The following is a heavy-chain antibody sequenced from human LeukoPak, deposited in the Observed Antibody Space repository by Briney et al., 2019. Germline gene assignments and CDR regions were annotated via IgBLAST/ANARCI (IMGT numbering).Heavy chain of an antibody. CDR2: INHSGST. CDR1: GGSFSGYY. J-gene: IGHJ4*02. CDR3: ARYGTTWYLDY. Sequence: SETLSLTCAVYGGSFSGYYWSWIRQPPGKGLEWIGEINHSGSTNYNPSLKSRVTISVDTSENQFSLKLSSVTAADTAVYYCARYGTTWYLDYWGQGTLVTVSS. V-gene: IGHV4-34*01. D-gene: IGHD1-7*01.